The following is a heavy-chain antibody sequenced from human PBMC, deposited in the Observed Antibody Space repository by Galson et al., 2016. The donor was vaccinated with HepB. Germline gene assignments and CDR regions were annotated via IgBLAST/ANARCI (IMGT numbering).Heavy chain of an antibody. CDR2: VFYDDSRK. CDR1: GFLFSDYG. V-gene: IGHV3-33*01. CDR3: VRDISSSHFDL. J-gene: IGHJ2*01. Sequence: SLRLSCAASGFLFSDYGMHLVRQAPGKGLEWVAVVFYDDSRKHYADFVKGRFSISRDNSKSSLYLDMSSLRAEDTAVYYCVRDISSSHFDLWGRGTLVTVTS. D-gene: IGHD2-2*01.